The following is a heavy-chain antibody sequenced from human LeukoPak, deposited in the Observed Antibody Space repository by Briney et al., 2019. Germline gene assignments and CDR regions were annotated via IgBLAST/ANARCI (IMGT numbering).Heavy chain of an antibody. Sequence: GESLKISCKGSGYRFTIYWSGWVRQMPGRGLEGIGIIYPGDSDIRYSPSFQGQVNISADKSISTAYLQWSSLKASDTAMYYCAREGGSNPTFDLWGQGTLVTVSS. D-gene: IGHD1-26*01. J-gene: IGHJ4*02. CDR3: AREGGSNPTFDL. CDR1: GYRFTIYW. V-gene: IGHV5-51*01. CDR2: IYPGDSDI.